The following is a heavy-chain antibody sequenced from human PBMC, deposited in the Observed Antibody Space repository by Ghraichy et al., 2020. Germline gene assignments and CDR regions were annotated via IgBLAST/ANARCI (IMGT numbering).Heavy chain of an antibody. Sequence: GGSLRLSCAASGFAFSSYWMHWVRQAPGKGLVWVSRINSDGSITSYADSVKGRITISRDNAKNTLYLQVNSLRAEDTAVYYCAREIHHYGSGSYSDYWGQGTLVTVSS. CDR2: INSDGSIT. V-gene: IGHV3-74*01. J-gene: IGHJ4*02. CDR3: AREIHHYGSGSYSDY. CDR1: GFAFSSYW. D-gene: IGHD3-10*01.